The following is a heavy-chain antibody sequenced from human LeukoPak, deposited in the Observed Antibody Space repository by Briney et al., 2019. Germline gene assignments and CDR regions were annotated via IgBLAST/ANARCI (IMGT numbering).Heavy chain of an antibody. J-gene: IGHJ4*02. CDR2: TYYRSKWYN. V-gene: IGHV6-1*01. Sequence: SQTLSLTCAISGDSVSSNSAAWNWIRQSPSRGPEWLGRTYYRSKWYNDYAVSVKSRITINPDTSKNQFSLQLNSVTPEDTAVYCCARVRFDSSGRYFDYWGQGTLVTVSS. CDR3: ARVRFDSSGRYFDY. CDR1: GDSVSSNSAA. D-gene: IGHD6-19*01.